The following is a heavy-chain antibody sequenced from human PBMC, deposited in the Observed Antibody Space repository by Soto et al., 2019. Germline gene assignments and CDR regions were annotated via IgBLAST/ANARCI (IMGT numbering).Heavy chain of an antibody. CDR1: GCTFRSYA. CDR3: VNYRSITTVSGADR. J-gene: IGHJ1*01. CDR2: TIGSYDSA. Sequence: GGSLRLSCTVSGCTFRSYAMNWVRQAPGVGLEWVTDTIGSYDSASYADSVKGGFTISRTNYQHTLILQMDSLRVYNTATYYCVNYRSITTVSGADRWGQGTLVTVSS. D-gene: IGHD3-16*02. V-gene: IGHV3-23*01.